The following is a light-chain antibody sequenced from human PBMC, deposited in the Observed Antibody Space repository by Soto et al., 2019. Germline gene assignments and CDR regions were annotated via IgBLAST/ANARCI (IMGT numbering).Light chain of an antibody. Sequence: QSVLTQPPSVSAAPGQKVTISCSGSSSNIGGNSVSWYQQLPGTAPKLLIYDDNKRPSGIPDRFSGSKSGTSATLGITGFQTGDEADYYCGSYAGGYTYLFGTGTKVTVL. J-gene: IGLJ1*01. CDR1: SSNIGGNS. CDR2: DDN. CDR3: GSYAGGYTYL. V-gene: IGLV1-51*01.